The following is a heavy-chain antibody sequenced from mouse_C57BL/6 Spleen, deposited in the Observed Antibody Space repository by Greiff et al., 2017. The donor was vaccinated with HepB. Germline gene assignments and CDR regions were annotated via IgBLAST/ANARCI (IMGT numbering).Heavy chain of an antibody. CDR1: GYTFTDYY. J-gene: IGHJ2*01. D-gene: IGHD1-1*01. Sequence: EVQLQQSGPELVKPGASVKISCTASGYTFTDYYMNWVKQSHGKSLEWIGDINPNNGGTSYNQKFKGKATLTVDKSSSTAYMELRSLTSEDSAVYYCATPYGSSYYFDYWGQGTTLTVSS. CDR2: INPNNGGT. CDR3: ATPYGSSYYFDY. V-gene: IGHV1-26*01.